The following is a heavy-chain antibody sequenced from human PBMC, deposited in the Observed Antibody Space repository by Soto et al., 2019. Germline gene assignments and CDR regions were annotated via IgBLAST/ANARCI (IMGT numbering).Heavy chain of an antibody. CDR1: GGTFSSYA. CDR3: ARHMGGNHYYYGMDV. V-gene: IGHV1-69*12. D-gene: IGHD3-16*01. CDR2: IIPIFGTA. Sequence: QVQLVQSGAEVKKPGSSVKVSCKASGGTFSSYAISWVRQAPGQGLEWMGGIIPIFGTADYAQKFQGRGTITADDFTSTAYMGLSSLRSEDTDVYYCARHMGGNHYYYGMDVWGQGTTVTVSS. J-gene: IGHJ6*02.